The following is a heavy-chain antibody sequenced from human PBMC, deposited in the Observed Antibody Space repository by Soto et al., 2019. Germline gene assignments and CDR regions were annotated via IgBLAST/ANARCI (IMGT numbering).Heavy chain of an antibody. CDR3: AKDGILDRSGHYYYFDY. V-gene: IGHV3-30*18. J-gene: IGHJ4*02. Sequence: QVQLVESGGGVVQPGRSLRLSCAASGFTFRSYGMHWVRQAPGKGLEWGTVISYDGSNKYYADSVKGRFTISRDNSKNTLYLQMNSLRPEDTAVYYCAKDGILDRSGHYYYFDYWGQGTLVTVSS. CDR2: ISYDGSNK. D-gene: IGHD3-22*01. CDR1: GFTFRSYG.